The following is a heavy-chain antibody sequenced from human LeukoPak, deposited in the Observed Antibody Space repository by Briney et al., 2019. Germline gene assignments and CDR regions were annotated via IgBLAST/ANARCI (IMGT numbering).Heavy chain of an antibody. CDR2: IYYSGST. Sequence: PSETLSLTCTVSGGSISSSSYYWGWIRQPPGKGLEWIGSIYYSGSTYYNPSLKSRVTISVDTSKNQFSLKLSSVTASDTAVYYCARLGVWGGYRSDYWGQGTLVTVSP. D-gene: IGHD3-16*02. V-gene: IGHV4-39*01. CDR1: GGSISSSSYY. J-gene: IGHJ4*02. CDR3: ARLGVWGGYRSDY.